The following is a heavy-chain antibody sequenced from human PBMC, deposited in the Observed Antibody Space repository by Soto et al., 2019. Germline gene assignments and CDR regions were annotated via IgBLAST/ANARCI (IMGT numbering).Heavy chain of an antibody. CDR1: GFTFDDYG. V-gene: IGHV3-20*04. J-gene: IGHJ6*02. CDR2: INWNGGST. CDR3: ARAGQLERPLYYYFGMDV. D-gene: IGHD1-26*01. Sequence: EVQLVESGGGVVRPGGSLRLSCAASGFTFDDYGMSWVRQAPGKGLEWVSGINWNGGSTGYADSVKGRFTISRDNAKNSVYVQMNSLSAEDTALYYCARAGQLERPLYYYFGMDVWGQGTTVTVSS.